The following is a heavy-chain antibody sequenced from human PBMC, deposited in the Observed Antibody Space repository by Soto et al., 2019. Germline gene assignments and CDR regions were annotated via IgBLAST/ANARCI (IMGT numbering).Heavy chain of an antibody. Sequence: GGALRLSCAASGFTFSSYAMTCVRQHPGKGLEWFSVISATGIQTHYADSVKGKFTISRDKSKNTLYLQMYSLRAEDTAVYYCAKGTSAEWLLSFDDWGLGTLVNVSS. V-gene: IGHV3-23*01. CDR3: AKGTSAEWLLSFDD. CDR1: GFTFSSYA. D-gene: IGHD3-3*01. J-gene: IGHJ4*02. CDR2: ISATGIQT.